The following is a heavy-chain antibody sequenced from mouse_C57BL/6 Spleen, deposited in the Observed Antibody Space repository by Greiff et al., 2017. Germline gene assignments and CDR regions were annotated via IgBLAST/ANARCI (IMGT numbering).Heavy chain of an antibody. CDR1: GYTFTSYW. CDR2: IYPGSGST. V-gene: IGHV1-55*01. J-gene: IGHJ4*01. Sequence: QVQLQQPGAELVKPGASVKMSCKASGYTFTSYWITWVKQRPGQGLEWIGDIYPGSGSTNYNEKFKSKATLTVDTSSSTAYMQLSSLTSEDSAVYYCARRGYSNYFSYAMDDWGQGTSVTVSS. D-gene: IGHD2-5*01. CDR3: ARRGYSNYFSYAMDD.